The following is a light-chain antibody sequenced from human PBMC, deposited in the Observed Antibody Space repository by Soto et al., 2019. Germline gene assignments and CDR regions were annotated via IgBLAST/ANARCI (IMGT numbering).Light chain of an antibody. CDR3: LLSYSGANWV. CDR2: DTS. J-gene: IGLJ3*02. V-gene: IGLV7-46*01. Sequence: QTVVTQEPSLTVSPGGTVTLTCGSSTGAVTSGHYPYWFQQKPGQAPRTLIHDTSNKHSWTPARFSGSLLGGKAALTLSGAQPEDEAEYYCLLSYSGANWVFGGGTKLTVL. CDR1: TGAVTSGHY.